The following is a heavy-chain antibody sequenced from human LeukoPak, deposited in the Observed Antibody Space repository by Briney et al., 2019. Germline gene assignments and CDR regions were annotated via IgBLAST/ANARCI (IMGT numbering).Heavy chain of an antibody. J-gene: IGHJ3*02. CDR1: GFTFSTYW. CDR3: ARHQYYYDSSSYYIFNGFDI. D-gene: IGHD3-22*01. V-gene: IGHV3-7*05. Sequence: GGSLRLSCAASGFTFSTYWMTWVRQAPGKGLEWVANIKQGGNEKYYVDSVKGRLTISRDNAKNSLYLQMNSLRAEDTAVYYCARHQYYYDSSSYYIFNGFDIWGQGTMVTVSS. CDR2: IKQGGNEK.